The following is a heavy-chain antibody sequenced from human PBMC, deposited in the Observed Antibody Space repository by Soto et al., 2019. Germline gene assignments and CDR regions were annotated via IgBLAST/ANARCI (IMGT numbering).Heavy chain of an antibody. CDR3: ARMRLNYGADF. D-gene: IGHD1-7*01. CDR2: IYRDRGT. J-gene: IGHJ4*02. Sequence: WTWIRQSPGKGLEWIGYIYRDRGTYYNPSLRSRLRLSLDISENQFSLKLASVTAADTAVYYCARMRLNYGADFWGQGIRVTVSS. V-gene: IGHV4-30-4*08.